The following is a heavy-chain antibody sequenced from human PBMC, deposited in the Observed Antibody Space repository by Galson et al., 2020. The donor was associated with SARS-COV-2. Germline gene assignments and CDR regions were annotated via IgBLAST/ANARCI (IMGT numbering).Heavy chain of an antibody. CDR2: INQEGTEQ. Sequence: GGSLRLSCAASGFNFRSYVMSWVRQAPGKGPEWVANINQEGTEQHYADSVKGRFTISRDNAKSSLYLQMNSLRAEDAAMYYCAKWNYAYDCWGQGTLVTVSS. V-gene: IGHV3-7*01. D-gene: IGHD1-7*01. CDR3: AKWNYAYDC. J-gene: IGHJ4*02. CDR1: GFNFRSYV.